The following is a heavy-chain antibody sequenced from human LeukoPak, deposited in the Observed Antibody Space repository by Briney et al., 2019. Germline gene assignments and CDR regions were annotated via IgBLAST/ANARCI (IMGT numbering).Heavy chain of an antibody. D-gene: IGHD3-22*01. J-gene: IGHJ5*02. Sequence: GGSLRLSCAASGFTFRKYIMNWVRQAPGKGLEWVSSIASNSSHLYYADSVRGRFTISRDDAESSVYLQMNSLRGDDTAVYHCARPRASYTNSIGFWEFDPWGQGTLVTVSS. CDR1: GFTFRKYI. CDR3: ARPRASYTNSIGFWEFDP. V-gene: IGHV3-21*06. CDR2: IASNSSHL.